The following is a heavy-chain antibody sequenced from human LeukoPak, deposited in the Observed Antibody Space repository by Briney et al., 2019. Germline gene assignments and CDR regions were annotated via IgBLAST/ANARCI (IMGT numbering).Heavy chain of an antibody. CDR2: ISGSGAST. V-gene: IGHV3-23*01. CDR3: VKYYDNSGSYYFDY. Sequence: GGSLRLSCAASGFTFSSYAMSWVRQAPGKGLEWVSTISGSGASTYYADSVKGRFTISRDNSKNTLYLQMSSLRAEDTAVYYCVKYYDNSGSYYFDYWGQGTLVTVSS. D-gene: IGHD3-22*01. CDR1: GFTFSSYA. J-gene: IGHJ4*02.